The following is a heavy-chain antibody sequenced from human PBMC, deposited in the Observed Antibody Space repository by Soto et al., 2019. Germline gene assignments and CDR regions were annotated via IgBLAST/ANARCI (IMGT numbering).Heavy chain of an antibody. V-gene: IGHV3-13*04. CDR3: GRAQSRNWNARGYGIDV. CDR1: GFSLSSYD. D-gene: IGHD1-1*01. CDR2: FGSGGDR. Sequence: EVRLVESGGGLLQPGTSVRLSCAALGFSLSSYDLHWVRQVPEKRLEWVAFFGSGGDRHYSGSVKGRFTISRDTAKKSFYIQMNSLKVGDTAVYYCGRAQSRNWNARGYGIDVWGQGTTVIVSS. J-gene: IGHJ6*02.